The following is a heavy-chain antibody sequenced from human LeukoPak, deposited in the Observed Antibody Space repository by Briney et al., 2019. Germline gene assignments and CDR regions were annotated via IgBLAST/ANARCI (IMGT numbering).Heavy chain of an antibody. J-gene: IGHJ4*02. D-gene: IGHD3-3*01. CDR3: ARARRDSGYYKVDY. CDR1: GGSLSGSY. Sequence: PSETLSLTCAVYGGSLSGSYWSWIRQPPGKGLEWIGEINHSGSANYNPFLKSRVTLSIDKSKNQFSLNLNSVTAADTAVYYCARARRDSGYYKVDYWGQGTLVTVSS. CDR2: INHSGSA. V-gene: IGHV4-34*01.